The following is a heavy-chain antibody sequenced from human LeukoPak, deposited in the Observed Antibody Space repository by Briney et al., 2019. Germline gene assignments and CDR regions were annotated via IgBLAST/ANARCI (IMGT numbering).Heavy chain of an antibody. D-gene: IGHD2-2*01. CDR2: INPNSGDT. Sequence: ASVKVSCKASGYTFTGYYILWARQAPGQGLEWMGWINPNSGDTHYAQKFQGRVTMTRDTSITTAYMDLNSLISDDTAVYYCARVQYQLLFEGNWFDPWGQGTLVTVSS. CDR3: ARVQYQLLFEGNWFDP. J-gene: IGHJ5*02. CDR1: GYTFTGYY. V-gene: IGHV1-2*02.